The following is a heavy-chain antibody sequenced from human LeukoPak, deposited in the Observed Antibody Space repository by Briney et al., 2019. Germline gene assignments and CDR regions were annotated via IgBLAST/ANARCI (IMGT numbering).Heavy chain of an antibody. CDR2: IYHSGST. CDR3: AITVLRYFDWLLAFDI. J-gene: IGHJ3*02. CDR1: GYSISSGYY. D-gene: IGHD3-9*01. Sequence: PSETLSLTCTVSGYSISSGYYWGWIRQPPGKGLEWIGSIYHSGSTYYNPSLKSRVTISVDTSKNQFSLKLSSVTAADTAVYYCAITVLRYFDWLLAFDIWGQGTMVTVSS. V-gene: IGHV4-38-2*02.